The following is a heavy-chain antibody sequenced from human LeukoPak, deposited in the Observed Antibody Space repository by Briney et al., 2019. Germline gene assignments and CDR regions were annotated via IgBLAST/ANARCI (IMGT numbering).Heavy chain of an antibody. CDR1: GFAVSNNY. Sequence: PGGSLRLSCAASGFAVSNNYMSWVRQAPGKGLEWVSIIYGGGSTYYADSVNGRFTISRHNSKNTLFLQMNSLRTEDTAVYYCARAYDSSGYWPEYFHHWGQGTLVTGSS. D-gene: IGHD3-22*01. J-gene: IGHJ1*01. CDR2: IYGGGST. V-gene: IGHV3-53*04. CDR3: ARAYDSSGYWPEYFHH.